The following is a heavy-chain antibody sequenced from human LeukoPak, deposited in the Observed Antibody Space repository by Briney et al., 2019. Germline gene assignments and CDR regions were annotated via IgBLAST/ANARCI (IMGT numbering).Heavy chain of an antibody. V-gene: IGHV4-34*01. CDR3: ARFKVRGVTRYYYYGMDV. J-gene: IGHJ6*02. Sequence: SETLSLTCAVYGGSFSGYYWSWIRQPPGKGLEWIGEINHSGSTNYNPSLKSRVTISVDTSKNQFSLKLSSVTAADTAVYYCARFKVRGVTRYYYYGMDVWGQGTTVTVYS. CDR1: GGSFSGYY. CDR2: INHSGST. D-gene: IGHD3-10*01.